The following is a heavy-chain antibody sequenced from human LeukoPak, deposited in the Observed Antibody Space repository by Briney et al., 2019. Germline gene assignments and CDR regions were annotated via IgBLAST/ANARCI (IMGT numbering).Heavy chain of an antibody. CDR3: ARGRIQLDGYYFDY. V-gene: IGHV4-59*08. CDR2: IYYSGST. CDR1: GGSISSYY. Sequence: SETLSLTCTVSGGSISSYYWSWIRQPPGKGLEWIGYIYYSGSTYYNPSLKSRVTISVDTSKNQFSLKLSSVTAADTAVYYCARGRIQLDGYYFDYWGQGTLVTVSS. J-gene: IGHJ4*02. D-gene: IGHD5-18*01.